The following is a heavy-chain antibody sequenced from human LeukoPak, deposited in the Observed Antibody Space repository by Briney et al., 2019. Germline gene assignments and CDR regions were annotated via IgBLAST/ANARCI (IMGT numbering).Heavy chain of an antibody. CDR3: ARQDV. CDR2: IYYSGST. J-gene: IGHJ6*04. CDR1: GGSISSGSYY. Sequence: SETLSLTCTVSGGSISSGSYYWSWIRQPPGKGLEWIGYIYYSGSTNYNPSLKSRVTISVDTSKDQFSLKLSSVTAADTGVYYCARQDVWGNGTTVTVSS. V-gene: IGHV4-61*01.